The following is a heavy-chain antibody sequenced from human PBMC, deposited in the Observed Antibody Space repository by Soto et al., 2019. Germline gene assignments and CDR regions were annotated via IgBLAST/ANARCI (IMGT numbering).Heavy chain of an antibody. CDR3: AKGGYNYGFLFDC. J-gene: IGHJ4*02. D-gene: IGHD5-18*01. Sequence: PGGSLRLSCAASGFTFSSYWMHWVRQAPGKGLVWVSRINSDGSSTSYADSVKGRFTISRDNAKNTLYLQMNSLRAEDTAVYYCAKGGYNYGFLFDCWGKGTLVTVSS. CDR1: GFTFSSYW. CDR2: INSDGSST. V-gene: IGHV3-74*01.